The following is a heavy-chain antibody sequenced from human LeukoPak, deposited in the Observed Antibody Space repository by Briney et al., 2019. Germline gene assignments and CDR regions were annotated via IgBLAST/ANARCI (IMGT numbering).Heavy chain of an antibody. V-gene: IGHV3-7*04. D-gene: IGHD3-22*01. Sequence: PGGSLRLSCAASGFTFSRYWMSWVRQAPEKGLEWVANIKQDASEKYYVDSVKGRFTISRDNAKNALYLEMNSLRVDDTAVYYCARVAPRLWYESSGYIFEYWGQGTLVTVSS. J-gene: IGHJ4*02. CDR3: ARVAPRLWYESSGYIFEY. CDR2: IKQDASEK. CDR1: GFTFSRYW.